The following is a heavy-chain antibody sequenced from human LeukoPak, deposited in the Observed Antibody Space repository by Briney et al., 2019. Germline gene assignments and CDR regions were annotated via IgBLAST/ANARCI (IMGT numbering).Heavy chain of an antibody. CDR3: ARRAYCGGDCYLDY. Sequence: GESLKISCTGSGYSFSSYWIGWVRQMPGKGLEWMGMIYPGDSDTRYSPSFQGQVTISADKSISTAYLQWSSLKASDTAMYYCARRAYCGGDCYLDYWGQGTLVTVSS. CDR2: IYPGDSDT. CDR1: GYSFSSYW. D-gene: IGHD2-21*02. V-gene: IGHV5-51*01. J-gene: IGHJ4*02.